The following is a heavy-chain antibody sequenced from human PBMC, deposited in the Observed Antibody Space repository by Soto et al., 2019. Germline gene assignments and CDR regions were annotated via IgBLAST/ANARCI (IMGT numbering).Heavy chain of an antibody. D-gene: IGHD2-2*01. V-gene: IGHV3-33*01. Sequence: PGGSLRLSCAASGFTFSNYGMHWVRQAPGKGLEWVAVIWYDGSNKYYADSVKGRFTIYRDNSKTTLFLQMNSLRAEDTAVYYCARVILLQSYTRCFGDCNGMDVWGQGTTVTVSS. J-gene: IGHJ6*02. CDR3: ARVILLQSYTRCFGDCNGMDV. CDR1: GFTFSNYG. CDR2: IWYDGSNK.